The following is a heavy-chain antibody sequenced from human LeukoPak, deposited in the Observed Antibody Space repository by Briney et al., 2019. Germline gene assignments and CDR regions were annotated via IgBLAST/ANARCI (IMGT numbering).Heavy chain of an antibody. D-gene: IGHD4-17*01. J-gene: IGHJ4*02. CDR2: ISYDGSNK. Sequence: GGSLRLSCAASGFTFSSYAMRWVRQAPGKGLEWVAVISYDGSNKYYADSVKGRFTISRDNSKNTLYLQMNSLRAEDTAVYYCARDDGDYLGYWGQGTLVTVSS. V-gene: IGHV3-30-3*01. CDR1: GFTFSSYA. CDR3: ARDDGDYLGY.